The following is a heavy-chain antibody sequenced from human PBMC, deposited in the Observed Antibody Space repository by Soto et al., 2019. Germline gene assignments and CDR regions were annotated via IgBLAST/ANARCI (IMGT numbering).Heavy chain of an antibody. D-gene: IGHD1-26*01. J-gene: IGHJ4*02. Sequence: GGSLTLSCSPPGSTFSHYAMHWARQAPGKGPEWVAAISYDGRNKYFADSVKGRFTISRDNSKNTLYLQMNSLRAEDTAVYYCTRGLRDAWEASGYWGQGTVVTVSS. CDR3: TRGLRDAWEASGY. CDR1: GSTFSHYA. V-gene: IGHV3-30*03. CDR2: ISYDGRNK.